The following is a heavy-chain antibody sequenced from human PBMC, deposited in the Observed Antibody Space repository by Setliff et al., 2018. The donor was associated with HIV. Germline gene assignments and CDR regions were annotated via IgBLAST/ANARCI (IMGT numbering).Heavy chain of an antibody. D-gene: IGHD6-6*01. CDR1: GGSISSYY. CDR2: IYYSGST. Sequence: SETLSLTCTVSGGSISSYYWSWIRQPPGKGLEWIGYIYYSGSTNYNPSLKSRVTISVDTSKNQFSLKLSSVTSADTAVYYCARVSYTGSSYIDYWGQGTLVTAPQ. CDR3: ARVSYTGSSYIDY. J-gene: IGHJ4*02. V-gene: IGHV4-59*08.